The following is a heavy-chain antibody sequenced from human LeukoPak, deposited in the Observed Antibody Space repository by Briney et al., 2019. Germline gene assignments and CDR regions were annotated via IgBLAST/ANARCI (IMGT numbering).Heavy chain of an antibody. CDR1: GGTFSSYA. Sequence: SVKVSCKASGGTFSSYAISWVRQAPGQGLEWVGGIIPIFGTANYAQKLQGRVTITADESTSTAYMELSSLRSEDTAVYYCATGIFGVAEASEYYFDYWGQGTLVTVSS. CDR2: IIPIFGTA. V-gene: IGHV1-69*01. D-gene: IGHD3-3*01. J-gene: IGHJ4*02. CDR3: ATGIFGVAEASEYYFDY.